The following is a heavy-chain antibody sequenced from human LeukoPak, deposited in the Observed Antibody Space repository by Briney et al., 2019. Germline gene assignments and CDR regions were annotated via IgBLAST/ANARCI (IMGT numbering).Heavy chain of an antibody. CDR3: ARHSHDGHFDY. Sequence: SETLSPTFTVSGGSISSYYWSWIRQPPGKGLEWIGYIYYSGSTNYNPSLKSRVTISVDTSKNQFSLKLSSVTAADTAVYYCARHSHDGHFDYWGQGTLVTVSS. CDR1: GGSISSYY. D-gene: IGHD5-24*01. J-gene: IGHJ4*02. CDR2: IYYSGST. V-gene: IGHV4-59*08.